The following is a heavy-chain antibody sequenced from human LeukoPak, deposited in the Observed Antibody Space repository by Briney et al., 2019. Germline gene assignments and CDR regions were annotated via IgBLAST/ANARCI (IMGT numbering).Heavy chain of an antibody. V-gene: IGHV3-21*01. CDR1: GFIFGNYN. CDR3: ARDRYFSDSSGYPYDI. Sequence: GGSLRLSCAASGFIFGNYNLNWVRQAPGKGLEWISTITSSSCMFYADSVKGRFTISRDNAKNSVFLQMNSLRAEDTAVYYCARDRYFSDSSGYPYDIWGQGTMVTVSS. D-gene: IGHD3-22*01. J-gene: IGHJ3*02. CDR2: ITSSSCM.